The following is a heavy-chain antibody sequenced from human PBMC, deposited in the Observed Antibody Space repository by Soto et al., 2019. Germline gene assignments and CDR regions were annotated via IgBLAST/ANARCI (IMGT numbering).Heavy chain of an antibody. CDR1: GFTFSSYA. CDR2: ISGSGGST. V-gene: IGHV3-23*01. D-gene: IGHD2-2*01. CDR3: AKTRRGCSSTSCAWWPYYYYYGMDV. J-gene: IGHJ6*02. Sequence: GGSLRLSCAASGFTFSSYAMSWVRQAPGKGLEWVSAISGSGGSTYYADSVKGRFTISRDNSKNTLYLQMNSLRAEDTAVYYCAKTRRGCSSTSCAWWPYYYYYGMDVWGQGTTVTVSS.